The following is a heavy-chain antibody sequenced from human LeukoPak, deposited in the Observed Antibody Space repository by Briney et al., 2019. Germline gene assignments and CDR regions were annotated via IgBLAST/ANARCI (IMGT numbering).Heavy chain of an antibody. CDR3: ASSRIAAAGTLRGGSSGHWFDP. D-gene: IGHD6-13*01. CDR2: IYYSGST. V-gene: IGHV4-59*01. J-gene: IGHJ5*02. CDR1: GGSISSYY. Sequence: SETLSLTCTVSGGSISSYYWSWIRQPPGKGLEWIGYIYYSGSTNYNPSLKSRVTISVDTSKNQFSLKLSSVTAADTAVYYCASSRIAAAGTLRGGSSGHWFDPWGQGTLVTVSS.